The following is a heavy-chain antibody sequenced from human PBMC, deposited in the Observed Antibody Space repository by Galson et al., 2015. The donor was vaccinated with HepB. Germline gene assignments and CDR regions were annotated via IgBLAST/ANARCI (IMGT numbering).Heavy chain of an antibody. V-gene: IGHV5-10-1*01. J-gene: IGHJ4*02. CDR1: GYSFTSYW. Sequence: QSGAEVKKPGESLRISCKGSGYSFTSYWISWVRQMPGKGLEWMGRIDPSDSYTNYSPSFQGHVTISADKSISTAYLQWSSLKASDTAMYYCARHILSYSSSWYPRFDYWGQGTLVTVSS. D-gene: IGHD6-13*01. CDR3: ARHILSYSSSWYPRFDY. CDR2: IDPSDSYT.